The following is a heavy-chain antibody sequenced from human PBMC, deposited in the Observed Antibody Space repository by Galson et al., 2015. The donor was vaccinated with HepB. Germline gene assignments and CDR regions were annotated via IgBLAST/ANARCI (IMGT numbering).Heavy chain of an antibody. V-gene: IGHV1-69*10. CDR2: IIPILDIA. J-gene: IGHJ3*02. CDR3: ARGGGFSDPRALYDAYDI. D-gene: IGHD5-12*01. Sequence: SVKVSCNAYGGTFSSSAVSWVRQAPGQGLEWMGVIIPILDIANNAQKFQGRVTVTADTSTSTAFMELSSLRSEDTAVYYRARGGGFSDPRALYDAYDIWGQGTMVTVSS. CDR1: GGTFSSSA.